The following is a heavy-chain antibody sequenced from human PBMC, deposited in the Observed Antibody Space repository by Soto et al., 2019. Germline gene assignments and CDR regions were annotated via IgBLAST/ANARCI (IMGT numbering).Heavy chain of an antibody. V-gene: IGHV4-31*01. CDR2: IYYSGST. Sequence: QVQLQESGPGLVKPSQTLSLTCTVSGGSISSGGYYWSWIRQHPGKGLEWIGYIYYSGSTYYNPSHNGQVTISVDTAKNQCSLKLSSVTAADTAVYYCARVIGYYDSSGYYLDYWGQGTLVTVSS. CDR3: ARVIGYYDSSGYYLDY. D-gene: IGHD3-22*01. J-gene: IGHJ4*02. CDR1: GGSISSGGYY.